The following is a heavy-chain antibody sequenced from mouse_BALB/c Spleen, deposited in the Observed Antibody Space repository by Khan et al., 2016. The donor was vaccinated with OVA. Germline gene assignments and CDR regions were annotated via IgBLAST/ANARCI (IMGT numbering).Heavy chain of an antibody. V-gene: IGHV3-2*02. CDR1: GYSITSDYA. Sequence: VQLKESGPGLVKPSQSLSLTCTVTGYSITSDYAWNWIRQFPGNKLEWMGYISYSGSTSYNPSLKSRISITRDTSKNQFFLQLNSVTTEDTATXYCARPVYSAWFAYWGQGTLVTVSA. CDR2: ISYSGST. CDR3: ARPVYSAWFAY. J-gene: IGHJ3*01. D-gene: IGHD1-1*01.